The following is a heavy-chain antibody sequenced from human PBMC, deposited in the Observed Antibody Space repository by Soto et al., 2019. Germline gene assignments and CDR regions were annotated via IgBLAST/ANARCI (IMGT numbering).Heavy chain of an antibody. CDR1: GGTFSSYA. J-gene: IGHJ1*01. CDR3: AREGIYYGSGSPRAYFQH. D-gene: IGHD3-10*01. Sequence: GASVKVSCKASGGTFSSYAISWVRQAPGQGLEWMGGIIPIFGTANYAQKFQGRVTITADESTSTAYMELSSLRSEDTAVYYCAREGIYYGSGSPRAYFQHWGQGTLVTVSS. V-gene: IGHV1-69*13. CDR2: IIPIFGTA.